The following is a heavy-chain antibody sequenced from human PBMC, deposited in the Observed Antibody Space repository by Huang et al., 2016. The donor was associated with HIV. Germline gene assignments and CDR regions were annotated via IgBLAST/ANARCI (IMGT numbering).Heavy chain of an antibody. CDR2: FAPEHGET. D-gene: IGHD2-21*01. J-gene: IGHJ3*02. Sequence: QVQLVQSGAEVKKPGASVKVSCKVSGYTLTELSIHWVRQAPGKWLEWMGGFAPEHGETIYAQNFQGRVTMTEDTSTDTAYMELHSLRPEDTAVYYCAAGYDTYYDIWGQGTMVIASS. CDR3: AAGYDTYYDI. V-gene: IGHV1-24*01. CDR1: GYTLTELS.